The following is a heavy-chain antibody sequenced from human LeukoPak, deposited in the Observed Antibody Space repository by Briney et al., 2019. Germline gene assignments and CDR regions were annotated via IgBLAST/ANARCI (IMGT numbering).Heavy chain of an antibody. D-gene: IGHD3-3*01. CDR2: INHSGST. CDR1: GVSFSGYY. J-gene: IGHJ4*02. CDR3: ARSGFWSGYYALDY. V-gene: IGHV4-34*01. Sequence: ASETLSLTCAVYGVSFSGYYWSWIRQPPGKGLVWIGEINHSGSTNYNPSLKSRVTISVDTSKNQFSLKLSSVTAADTAVYYCARSGFWSGYYALDYWGQGTLVTVSS.